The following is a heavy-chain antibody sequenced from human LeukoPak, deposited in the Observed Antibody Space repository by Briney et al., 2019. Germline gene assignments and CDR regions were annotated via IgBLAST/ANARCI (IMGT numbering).Heavy chain of an antibody. CDR1: GFTVSSNY. J-gene: IGHJ3*01. CDR2: IYSGGST. CDR3: ARGVEGVVGDSDAFGF. V-gene: IGHV3-53*01. Sequence: PGGSLRLSCAASGFTVSSNYMSWVRQAPGKGLEWVSIIYSGGSTFYADSVKGRFTISRDNAKNSLYLQMNSLRAEDTAVYYCARGVEGVVGDSDAFGFWGQGTMVTVSS. D-gene: IGHD2-21*02.